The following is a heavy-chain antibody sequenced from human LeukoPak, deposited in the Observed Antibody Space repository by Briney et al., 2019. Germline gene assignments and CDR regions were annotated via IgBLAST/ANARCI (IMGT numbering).Heavy chain of an antibody. Sequence: PGGSLRLSCAASGFTFSNAWMSWVRQAPGKGLEWVANIKQDGSEKYYVDSVKGRFTISRDNAKNSLYLQMNSLRAEDTAVYYCARPSDFWSGYPYYYYYGMDVWGQGTTVTVSS. CDR3: ARPSDFWSGYPYYYYYGMDV. CDR2: IKQDGSEK. D-gene: IGHD3-3*01. J-gene: IGHJ6*02. V-gene: IGHV3-7*01. CDR1: GFTFSNAW.